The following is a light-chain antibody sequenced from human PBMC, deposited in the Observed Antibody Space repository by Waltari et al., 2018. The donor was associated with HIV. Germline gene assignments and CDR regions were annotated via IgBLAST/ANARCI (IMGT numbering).Light chain of an antibody. CDR1: ESLLYDNGYNY. Sequence: ETVMTQSPLSLPITPGEPASISCTSGESLLYDNGYNYLDWYVQKPGQSPQLLIYLGSHRASGVPDRFSGSGSGTDFTPKISRVEAGDVGVYYCMQALQTPRTFGQGTKVEIK. CDR2: LGS. CDR3: MQALQTPRT. V-gene: IGKV2-28*01. J-gene: IGKJ1*01.